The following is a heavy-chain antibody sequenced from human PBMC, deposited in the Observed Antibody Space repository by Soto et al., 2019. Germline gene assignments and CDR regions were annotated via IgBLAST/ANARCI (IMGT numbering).Heavy chain of an antibody. V-gene: IGHV3-23*01. CDR3: AKDRLAGGFDY. CDR1: GFTFTTYA. CDR2: ISASGDTT. J-gene: IGHJ4*02. D-gene: IGHD3-16*01. Sequence: GGSLRLSCAASGFTFTTYAMRWVRQAPGKGLEWVSAISASGDTTYYTDSVKGRFTISRDNSRNTVYLQMNSLRADDTAVYYCAKDRLAGGFDYWGQGTLVTVSS.